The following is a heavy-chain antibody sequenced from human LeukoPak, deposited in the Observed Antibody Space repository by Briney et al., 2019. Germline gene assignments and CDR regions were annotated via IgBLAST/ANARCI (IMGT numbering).Heavy chain of an antibody. D-gene: IGHD1-1*01. CDR2: IKSKTDVGTT. Sequence: PGGSLRLSCAASGFTFSNAWMSWVRQAPGKGLEWFGRIKSKTDVGTTDYASPVKGRFTISRDDSKNTLYLQMNSLKTEDTAVYYCTTLPGGYYYYYGMDVWGQGTTVTVSS. V-gene: IGHV3-15*01. J-gene: IGHJ6*02. CDR3: TTLPGGYYYYYGMDV. CDR1: GFTFSNAW.